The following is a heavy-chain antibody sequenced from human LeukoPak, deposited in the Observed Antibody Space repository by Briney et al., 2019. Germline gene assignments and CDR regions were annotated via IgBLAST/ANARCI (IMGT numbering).Heavy chain of an antibody. V-gene: IGHV4-34*01. J-gene: IGHJ4*02. CDR2: INHSGST. CDR3: ARGSRSTMVRGVINFGSAYFDY. CDR1: GGSFSGYY. D-gene: IGHD3-10*01. Sequence: SETLSLTCAVYGGSFSGYYWSWIRQPPGKGLEWIGEINHSGSTSYNPSLKSRVTISVDTSKNQFSLKLSSVTAADTAVYYCARGSRSTMVRGVINFGSAYFDYWGQGTLVTVSS.